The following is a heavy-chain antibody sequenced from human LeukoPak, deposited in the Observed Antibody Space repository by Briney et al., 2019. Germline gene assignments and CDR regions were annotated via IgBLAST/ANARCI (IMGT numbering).Heavy chain of an antibody. CDR1: GFTFDDYG. J-gene: IGHJ4*02. CDR3: ASSYDSSGYLFDY. CDR2: INWNGGST. Sequence: GGSLRLSCAASGFTFDDYGMSWVRHAPGKGLEWVSGINWNGGSTCYAVSVKGRFTISRDNAKNSLYPQMNSLRAEDTALYYCASSYDSSGYLFDYWGQGTLVTVSS. V-gene: IGHV3-20*04. D-gene: IGHD3-22*01.